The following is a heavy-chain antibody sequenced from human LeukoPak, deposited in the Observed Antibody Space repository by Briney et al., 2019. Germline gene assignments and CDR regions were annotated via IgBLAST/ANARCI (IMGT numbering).Heavy chain of an antibody. V-gene: IGHV1-46*01. CDR2: INPRGGST. CDR3: ARAPPLAGWLQRTDAFDI. J-gene: IGHJ3*02. D-gene: IGHD5-24*01. Sequence: ASVNVSCQASGYTFTSYYMHWVRQAPGQALEWVGIINPRGGSTSYAQKFKGRVTMTRDTSTSTVYMELSSLRSEDTAVYYCARAPPLAGWLQRTDAFDIWGQGTMVTVSS. CDR1: GYTFTSYY.